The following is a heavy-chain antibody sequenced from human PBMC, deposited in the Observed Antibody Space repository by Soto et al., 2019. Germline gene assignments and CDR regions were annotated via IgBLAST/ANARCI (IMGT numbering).Heavy chain of an antibody. V-gene: IGHV4-31*03. CDR1: GGSISSGGYY. CDR3: ARVSREIVGATTRVWFDP. J-gene: IGHJ5*02. CDR2: SYYSGST. D-gene: IGHD1-26*01. Sequence: QVQLQEAGPGLVKPSQTPSLTCTVSGGSISSGGYYWSWIRQHPGKGLEWIGYSYYSGSTYYNPSLKSRVTISVDTSKNQFSLKLSSVTAADTAVYYCARVSREIVGATTRVWFDPWGQGTLVTVSS.